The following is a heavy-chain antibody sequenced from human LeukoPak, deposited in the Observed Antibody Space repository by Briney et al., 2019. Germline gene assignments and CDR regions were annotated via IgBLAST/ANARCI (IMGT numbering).Heavy chain of an antibody. D-gene: IGHD2-2*01. Sequence: PGGSLRLSCAASGFTFDDYAMHWVRHAPGKGLEWVSGISWNSGSIGYADSVKGRFTISRDNSKNTLYLQMNRLRAEDTAIYYCTKDALISYRGAWSQSDYWGQGTLVTVSS. CDR1: GFTFDDYA. CDR3: TKDALISYRGAWSQSDY. CDR2: ISWNSGSI. V-gene: IGHV3-9*01. J-gene: IGHJ4*02.